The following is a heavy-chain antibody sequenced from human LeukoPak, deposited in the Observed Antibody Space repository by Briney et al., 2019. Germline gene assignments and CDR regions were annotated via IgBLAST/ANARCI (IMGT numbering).Heavy chain of an antibody. CDR1: GYTFTSYY. D-gene: IGHD3-22*01. CDR2: INPSGGST. CDR3: ARGGRQNYYDSSGYHRKGGIDY. Sequence: ASVKVSCKASGYTFTSYYMHWVRQAPGQGLEWMGIINPSGGSTSYAQKFQGRVTMTRVTSTSTVYMELSSLRSEDTAVYYCARGGRQNYYDSSGYHRKGGIDYWGQGTLVTVSS. J-gene: IGHJ4*02. V-gene: IGHV1-46*01.